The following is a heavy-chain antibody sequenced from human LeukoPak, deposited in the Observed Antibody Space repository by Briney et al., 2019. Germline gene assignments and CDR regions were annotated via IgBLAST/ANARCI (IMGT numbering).Heavy chain of an antibody. J-gene: IGHJ4*02. V-gene: IGHV3-23*05. CDR2: IGSDNKP. CDR1: GFSSTAYL. CDR3: ASWDRRTSCLHH. Sequence: GGSLRLSPEASGFSSTAYLITSVRQAPGKGLEWVSSIGSDNKPHYSESVKGRFAHSRDNSKSMLFLQLNSLRAEDTALYYCASWDRRTSCLHHWPRETLVTVSS. D-gene: IGHD2-2*01.